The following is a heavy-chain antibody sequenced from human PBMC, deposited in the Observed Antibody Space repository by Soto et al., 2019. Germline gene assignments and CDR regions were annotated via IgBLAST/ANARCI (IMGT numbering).Heavy chain of an antibody. Sequence: QLQLQESGPGLVKPSETLSLTCTVSGGSISSSSYYWGWIRQPPGKGLEWIGSIYYSGSTYYNPSLKSRVTISVDTSKNQFSLKLSSVTAADTAVYYCARDFRIAAAGTWGYYYYYYGMDVWGQGTTVTVSS. CDR3: ARDFRIAAAGTWGYYYYYYGMDV. CDR1: GGSISSSSYY. CDR2: IYYSGST. V-gene: IGHV4-39*02. J-gene: IGHJ6*02. D-gene: IGHD6-13*01.